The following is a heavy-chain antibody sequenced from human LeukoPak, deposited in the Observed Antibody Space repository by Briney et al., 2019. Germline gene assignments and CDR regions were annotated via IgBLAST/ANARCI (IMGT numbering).Heavy chain of an antibody. D-gene: IGHD3-3*01. J-gene: IGHJ3*02. CDR3: ARERYDFWSGYQDDAFDI. CDR1: GYTFTGYY. V-gene: IGHV1-2*06. Sequence: ASVKVSCKASGYTFTGYYMHWVRQAPGQGLEWMGRINPNSGGTNYAQKFQGRVTMTRGTSISTAYMELSRLRSDDTAVYYCARERYDFWSGYQDDAFDIWGQGTMVTVSS. CDR2: INPNSGGT.